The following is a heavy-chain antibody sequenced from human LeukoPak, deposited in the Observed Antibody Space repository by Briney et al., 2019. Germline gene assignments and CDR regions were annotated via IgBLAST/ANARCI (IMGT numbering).Heavy chain of an antibody. J-gene: IGHJ3*02. D-gene: IGHD2-2*01. V-gene: IGHV3-15*01. CDR1: GFTFNNAW. CDR2: VKSKADGGTT. CDR3: TTDLPGCSTNCYHAFDI. Sequence: GGSLRLSCAASGFTFNNAWMHWVRQAPGKGLEWVGRVKSKADGGTTDYAAPVKGRFTISRDDSKNTLYLQMNSLKSEDTAMYCCTTDLPGCSTNCYHAFDIWGQGTVVTVSS.